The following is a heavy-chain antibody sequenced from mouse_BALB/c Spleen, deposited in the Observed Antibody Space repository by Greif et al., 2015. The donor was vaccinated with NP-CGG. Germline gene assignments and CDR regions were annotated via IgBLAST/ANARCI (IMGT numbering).Heavy chain of an antibody. V-gene: IGHV1-80*01. CDR1: GYAFRSYW. CDR2: IYPGDGDT. J-gene: IGHJ4*01. D-gene: IGHD2-4*01. CDR3: ARYDYDYYAMDY. Sequence: VKLMESGAELVRPGSSVKISCKASGYAFRSYWMNWVKQRPGQGLEWIGQIYPGDGDTNYNGKFKGKATLTADKSSSTAYMQLNSLTSEDSAVYFCARYDYDYYAMDYWGQGTSVTVSS.